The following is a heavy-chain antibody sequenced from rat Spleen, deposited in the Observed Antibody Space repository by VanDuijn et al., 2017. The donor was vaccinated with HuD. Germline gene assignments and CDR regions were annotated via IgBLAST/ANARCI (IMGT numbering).Heavy chain of an antibody. V-gene: IGHV5S14*01. CDR1: GFTFSNYG. CDR3: ATPYISGYRWFAY. J-gene: IGHJ3*01. D-gene: IGHD4-3*01. Sequence: EVQLVESGGGLVQPGRSLKLSCAASGFTFSNYGMAWVRQTPTKGLEWVATIIYDGTRTPYLYSVKGRFTLSRDNAEKTQYFPMDSLRSEDTATYYCATPYISGYRWFAYWGQGTLVTVSS. CDR2: IIYDGTRT.